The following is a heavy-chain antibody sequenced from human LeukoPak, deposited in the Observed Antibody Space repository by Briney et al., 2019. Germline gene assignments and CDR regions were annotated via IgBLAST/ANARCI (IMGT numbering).Heavy chain of an antibody. CDR3: ARHAPIKTTVTTSHAFDI. D-gene: IGHD4-17*01. CDR2: IYYSGNT. J-gene: IGHJ3*02. CDR1: GGSIRSSGYY. V-gene: IGHV4-39*01. Sequence: SETLSLTCTVSGGSIRSSGYYWGWIRQPPGKGPEWIGSIYYSGNTYYYPPLKSRVTISVDTSKNQFSLRLSSVTAADTAVYYCARHAPIKTTVTTSHAFDIWGQGTMVTVSS.